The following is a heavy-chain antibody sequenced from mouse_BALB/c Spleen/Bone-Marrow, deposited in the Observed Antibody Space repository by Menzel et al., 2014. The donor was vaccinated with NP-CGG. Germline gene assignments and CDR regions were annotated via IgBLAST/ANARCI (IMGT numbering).Heavy chain of an antibody. D-gene: IGHD2-4*01. CDR3: SRGVDYSSWFAY. CDR1: GFTFSSFG. J-gene: IGHJ3*01. Sequence: EVQGVESGGGLVQPGGSLKLSCAASGFTFSSFGMSWVRQTPDKRLELVANINSNGGFTYYADSVKGRFTISRDNAMNTLYLQMRSLKSEDTAIYYGSRGVDYSSWFAYWGQGTLVTVSA. CDR2: INSNGGFT. V-gene: IGHV5-6-3*01.